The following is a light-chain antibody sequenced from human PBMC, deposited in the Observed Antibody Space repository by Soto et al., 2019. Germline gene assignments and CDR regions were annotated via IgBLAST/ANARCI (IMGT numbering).Light chain of an antibody. J-gene: IGLJ2*01. CDR3: QSYDRSLQVV. V-gene: IGLV1-40*01. CDR2: GNS. CDR1: SSNIGAGYD. Sequence: QSVLTQPPSVSGAPGQRVTISCTGSSSNIGAGYDVHWYQQLPGTGPKLLIYGNSNRPSGVPDRFSGSKSGTSASLALTGLQAEDEADYYCQSYDRSLQVVFGGGTKLTVL.